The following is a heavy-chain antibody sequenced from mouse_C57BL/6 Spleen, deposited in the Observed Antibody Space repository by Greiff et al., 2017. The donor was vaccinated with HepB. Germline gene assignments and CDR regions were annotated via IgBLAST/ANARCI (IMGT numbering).Heavy chain of an antibody. Sequence: QVQLQQPGAELVMPGASVKLSCKASGYTFTSYWMHWVKQRPGQGLEWIGEIDPSDSYTNYNQKCKGKSTLTVDKSSSTAYMQLSSLTSEDSAVYYCARKDRGYFDYWGQGTTLTVSS. CDR3: ARKDRGYFDY. J-gene: IGHJ2*01. V-gene: IGHV1-69*01. CDR1: GYTFTSYW. CDR2: IDPSDSYT.